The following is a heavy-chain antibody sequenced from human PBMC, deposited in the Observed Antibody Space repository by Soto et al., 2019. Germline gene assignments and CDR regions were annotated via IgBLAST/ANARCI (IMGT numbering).Heavy chain of an antibody. CDR3: VSDLGRYVRSGYMDV. V-gene: IGHV3-21*02. CDR2: INEDSSYI. CDR1: GFTFSTYS. J-gene: IGHJ6*03. D-gene: IGHD3-10*02. Sequence: EVQLVESGGGLVKPGGSLRLSCAASGFTFSTYSMNWVRQAPGKGLEWVSSINEDSSYIYYADSLKGRITISIDNAKDSLFLQMNSLRTEDTAVYYCVSDLGRYVRSGYMDVWGDGATVTVSS.